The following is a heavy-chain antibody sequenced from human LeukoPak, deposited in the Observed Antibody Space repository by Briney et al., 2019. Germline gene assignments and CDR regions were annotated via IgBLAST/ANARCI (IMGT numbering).Heavy chain of an antibody. D-gene: IGHD2-15*01. J-gene: IGHJ4*02. CDR3: ARETLAAAGREFDY. CDR2: NSGYSGDT. V-gene: IGHV1-18*01. Sequence: ASVKVSRKASGYTFTNYGVTWVRLAPGQGPEWLGWNSGYSGDTYYAQKFQGRVTMTTDTSTTTAYMQLRSLRSDDTAVYYCARETLAAAGREFDYWGQGTLVIVSS. CDR1: GYTFTNYG.